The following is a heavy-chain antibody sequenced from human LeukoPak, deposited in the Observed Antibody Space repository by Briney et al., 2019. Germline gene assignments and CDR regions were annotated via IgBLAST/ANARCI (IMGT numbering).Heavy chain of an antibody. CDR1: GFAFSNSW. CDR2: IDQDGSER. CDR3: ARGHYDMDV. J-gene: IGHJ6*02. V-gene: IGHV3-7*04. Sequence: PGGSLRLSCTASGFAFSNSWMTWLRQAPGKGLEWVANIDQDGSERNYLDSLKGRFTISRDNAQNSVYLQMDSLSAEDTATFYCARGHYDMDVWGQGTTVTVS.